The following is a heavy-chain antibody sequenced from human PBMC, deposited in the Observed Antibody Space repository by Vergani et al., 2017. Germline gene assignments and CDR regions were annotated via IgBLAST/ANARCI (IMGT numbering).Heavy chain of an antibody. CDR3: ANSTTGMPPAARFSWFDP. Sequence: QVQLVQSGAEVKKPGSSVKVSCKASGGTFSNFSISWLRQAPGQGLEWIGGIFPMFGTANYAQKFQGRVTITADESTSTVYMELSSLRSEDTAVYYCANSTTGMPPAARFSWFDPWGHGSLVTVS. J-gene: IGHJ5*02. CDR2: IFPMFGTA. CDR1: GGTFSNFS. V-gene: IGHV1-69*01. D-gene: IGHD2-2*01.